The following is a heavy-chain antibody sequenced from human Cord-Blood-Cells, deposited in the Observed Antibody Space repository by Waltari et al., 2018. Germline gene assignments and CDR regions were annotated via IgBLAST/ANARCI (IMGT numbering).Heavy chain of an antibody. CDR1: GYTSTGYY. Sequence: QVQLVQSGAEVKKPGASVKVSCKASGYTSTGYYMHWVRQAPGQGLEWMGWINPNRGGTNNAQKFQGRVTMTRGTSISTAYMELSRLRSDDTAVYYCARTGDYVWGSYRYAFDIWGQGTMVTVSS. J-gene: IGHJ3*02. V-gene: IGHV1-2*02. CDR3: ARTGDYVWGSYRYAFDI. D-gene: IGHD3-16*02. CDR2: INPNRGGT.